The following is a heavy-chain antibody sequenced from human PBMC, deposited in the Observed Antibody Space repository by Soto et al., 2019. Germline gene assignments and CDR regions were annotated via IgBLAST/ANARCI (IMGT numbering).Heavy chain of an antibody. CDR2: LYSGGTS. V-gene: IGHV3-53*02. CDR3: ARGQQVSTIRGVQGFDY. J-gene: IGHJ4*02. D-gene: IGHD3-10*01. CDR1: GFSISSNY. Sequence: EVQLVETGGGLIQPGGSLRLSCAASGFSISSNYMTWVRQAPGKGLEWVSLLYSGGTSYYVDSVKGRFTISRDNSKNTLFLQMNRLKTEDTAVYYCARGQQVSTIRGVQGFDYWGQGTLVTVSS.